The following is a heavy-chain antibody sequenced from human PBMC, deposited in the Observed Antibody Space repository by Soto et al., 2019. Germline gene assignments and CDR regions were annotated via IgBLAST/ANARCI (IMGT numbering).Heavy chain of an antibody. J-gene: IGHJ6*04. Sequence: ASVKVSCKASGYTFTGYYMHWVRQAPGQGLEWMGWINPNSGGTNYAQKFQGRVTMTRDMSISTAYMELSRLRSDDTAVYYCASGRVHPIAAYYYYGMDVWGKGTTVTVSS. CDR1: GYTFTGYY. D-gene: IGHD6-13*01. CDR3: ASGRVHPIAAYYYYGMDV. CDR2: INPNSGGT. V-gene: IGHV1-2*02.